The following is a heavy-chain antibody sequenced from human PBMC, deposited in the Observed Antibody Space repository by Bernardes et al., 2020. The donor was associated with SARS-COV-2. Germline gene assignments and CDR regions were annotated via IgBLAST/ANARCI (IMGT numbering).Heavy chain of an antibody. D-gene: IGHD2-21*01. CDR3: ARDGDGYFDY. CDR1: GFTFSSYW. Sequence: GGSLRLSREASGFTFSSYWMSWVRQAPGKGLEWVANIKQDASDKYYVDSVKGRFTISRDNAKNSLYLQMNSLRAEDTAVYFCARDGDGYFDYWGQGTLVTVSS. CDR2: IKQDASDK. V-gene: IGHV3-7*01. J-gene: IGHJ4*02.